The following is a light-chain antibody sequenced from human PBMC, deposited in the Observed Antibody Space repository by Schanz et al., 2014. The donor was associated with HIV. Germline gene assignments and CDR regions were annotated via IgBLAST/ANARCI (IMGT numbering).Light chain of an antibody. V-gene: IGLV2-14*02. CDR2: EVS. CDR1: SNDVGTYNL. CDR3: SSYAGSSYV. J-gene: IGLJ1*01. Sequence: QSALTQPASVSGSPGQSITISCTGTSNDVGTYNLVSWYQQHPGKAPQLMIYEVSDRPSGVPVRFFGSKSGNTASLIVSGLQAEDEADYYCSSYAGSSYVFGTWTKLTVL.